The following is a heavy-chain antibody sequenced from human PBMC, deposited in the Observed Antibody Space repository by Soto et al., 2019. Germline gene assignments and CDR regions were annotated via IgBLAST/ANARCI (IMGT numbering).Heavy chain of an antibody. CDR2: IIPIFGTA. CDR1: GGTFSSYA. J-gene: IGHJ6*02. D-gene: IGHD2-2*01. V-gene: IGHV1-69*06. CDR3: ARSQGSSSSLDIYYYYYYGMDV. Sequence: QVQLVQSGAEVQKPGSSVKVSCKAPGGTFSSYAISWVRQAPGQGLEWMGGIIPIFGTAKYAQKFQGRVTITADKSTSTGYRELSSLRSEDTAVYYCARSQGSSSSLDIYYYYYYGMDVWGQGTTVTVSS.